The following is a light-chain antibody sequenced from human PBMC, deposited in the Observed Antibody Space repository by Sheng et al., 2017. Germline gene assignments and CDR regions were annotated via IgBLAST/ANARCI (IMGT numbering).Light chain of an antibody. Sequence: SSELTQDPAVSVALGQTVTITCQGDSLRTYSGSWYQQKPGQAPVLVIFSKMNRPSGIPDRFSGSGSGNTASLTITGAQAEDEAVYYCNSRESNNHPSFGGGTKLTVL. CDR2: SKM. V-gene: IGLV3-19*01. CDR3: NSRESNNHPS. CDR1: SLRTYS. J-gene: IGLJ2*01.